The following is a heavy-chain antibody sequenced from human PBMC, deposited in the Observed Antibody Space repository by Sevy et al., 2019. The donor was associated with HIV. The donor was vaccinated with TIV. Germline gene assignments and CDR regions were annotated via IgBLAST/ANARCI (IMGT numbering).Heavy chain of an antibody. Sequence: ASVKVSCKASGYTFAGYYMHWVRQAPGQGLEWMGWINTNSGVTKYAQKFQGTVTMTRNTSISTAYMELSRLRSDDTAVYFCVRESTYSGSWSRVWFDPWGQGTLVTVSS. CDR2: INTNSGVT. V-gene: IGHV1-2*02. CDR3: VRESTYSGSWSRVWFDP. D-gene: IGHD5-12*01. J-gene: IGHJ5*02. CDR1: GYTFAGYY.